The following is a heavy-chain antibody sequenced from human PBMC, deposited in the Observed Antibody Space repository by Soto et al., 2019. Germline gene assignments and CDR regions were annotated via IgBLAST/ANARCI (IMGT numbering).Heavy chain of an antibody. V-gene: IGHV3-7*05. D-gene: IGHD2-15*01. CDR1: GFTFSSYW. CDR3: ARRVPVGGSFYYFDY. CDR2: IKQDGSEK. Sequence: EVQLVESGGGLVQPGGSLRLSCAASGFTFSSYWMSWVRQAPGKGLEWVANIKQDGSEKYYVDSVKGRFTISRDIAKNSLYLQMNSLRAEDTAVYYCARRVPVGGSFYYFDYWGQATLVTVSS. J-gene: IGHJ4*02.